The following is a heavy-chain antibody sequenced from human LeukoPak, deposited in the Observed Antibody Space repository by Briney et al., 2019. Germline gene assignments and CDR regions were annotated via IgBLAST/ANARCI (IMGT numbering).Heavy chain of an antibody. CDR2: INDRGHT. CDR1: CGSFSGYH. CDR3: ARDPTTVVTTPYYFDF. V-gene: IGHV4-34*01. Sequence: SETLSLTCAVHCGSFSGYHWNWIRQFPGKGLEWIGEINDRGHTNYNPSLESRVTISVDTSKKQFSLKLSSVAAADTAVYYCARDPTTVVTTPYYFDFWGQGTLVTVSS. D-gene: IGHD4-23*01. J-gene: IGHJ4*02.